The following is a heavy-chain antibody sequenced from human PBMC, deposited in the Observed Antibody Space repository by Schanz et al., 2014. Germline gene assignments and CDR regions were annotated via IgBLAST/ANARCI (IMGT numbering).Heavy chain of an antibody. CDR2: ISGDHRNT. V-gene: IGHV3-64*04. CDR1: GFTFSIYA. Sequence: VQLVESGGGLVQPGGSLRLSCSASGFTFSIYAMHWVRQAPGKGLEWVSSISGDHRNTFYADSVKGRFTISRDNSKNTVYIQMNSLRAEDTAVYYCARGGPAYYFDDWGQGTLVTVSS. J-gene: IGHJ4*02. CDR3: ARGGPAYYFDD.